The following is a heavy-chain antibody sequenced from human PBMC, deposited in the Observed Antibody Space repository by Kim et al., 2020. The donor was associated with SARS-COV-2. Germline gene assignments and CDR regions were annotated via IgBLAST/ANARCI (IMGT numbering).Heavy chain of an antibody. CDR1: GGSISSYY. J-gene: IGHJ6*02. V-gene: IGHV4-59*01. D-gene: IGHD3-3*01. Sequence: SETLSLTCTVSGGSISSYYWSWIRQPPGKGLEWIGYIYYSGSTNYNPSLKSRVTISVDTSKNQFSLKLSSVTAADTAVYYCARGVSGYDFWSGYYMEKLRYYYYGMDVWGQGTTVTVSS. CDR2: IYYSGST. CDR3: ARGVSGYDFWSGYYMEKLRYYYYGMDV.